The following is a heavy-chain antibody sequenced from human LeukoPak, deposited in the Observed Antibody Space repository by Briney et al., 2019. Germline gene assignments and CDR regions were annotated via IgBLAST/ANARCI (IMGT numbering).Heavy chain of an antibody. D-gene: IGHD3-22*01. J-gene: IGHJ5*02. Sequence: GGSLRLSCAASGFTFSSYSMNWVRQAPGRGLEWVSSISSSSSYIYYADSVKGRFAISRDNAKNSLYLQMNSLRAEDTAVYYCARDLAFLDSSGYDWFDPWGQGTLVTVSS. CDR3: ARDLAFLDSSGYDWFDP. CDR2: ISSSSSYI. V-gene: IGHV3-21*01. CDR1: GFTFSSYS.